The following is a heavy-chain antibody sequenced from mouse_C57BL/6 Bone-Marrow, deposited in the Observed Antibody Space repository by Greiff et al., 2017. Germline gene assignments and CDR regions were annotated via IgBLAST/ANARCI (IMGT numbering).Heavy chain of an antibody. J-gene: IGHJ2*01. CDR2: IDPENGDT. CDR1: GFNIKDDY. Sequence: VQLQQSGAELVRPGASVKLSCTASGFNIKDDYMHWVKQRPEQGLEWIGWIDPENGDTEYASKVQGKATITADTSSNTAYLQLSSLTSEDTAVYYCTTGYVLYFDYGGQGTTLTVSS. D-gene: IGHD2-2*01. CDR3: TTGYVLYFDY. V-gene: IGHV14-4*01.